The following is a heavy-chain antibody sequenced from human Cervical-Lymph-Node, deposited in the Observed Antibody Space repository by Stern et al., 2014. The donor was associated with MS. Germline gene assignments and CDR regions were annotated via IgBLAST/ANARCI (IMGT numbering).Heavy chain of an antibody. D-gene: IGHD1-26*01. CDR3: AHITAYSGTYPPSY. V-gene: IGHV2-5*01. J-gene: IGHJ4*02. CDR2: IYWYDDK. Sequence: QVTLKESGPTLVKPTQTLTLTCTFSGFSLSTNGVGVGWIRQPPGKALEWLALIYWYDDKRYSPSLKSRLTITKDTSKNQVVLTMTYMDPVDTATYYCAHITAYSGTYPPSYWGQGTLVTVSS. CDR1: GFSLSTNGVG.